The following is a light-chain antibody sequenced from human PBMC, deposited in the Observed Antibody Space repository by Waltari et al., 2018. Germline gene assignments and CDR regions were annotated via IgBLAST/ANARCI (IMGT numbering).Light chain of an antibody. CDR1: SSDVGSYTR. CDR3: SSYTNSSTYV. CDR2: EVS. V-gene: IGLV2-18*02. J-gene: IGLJ1*01. Sequence: QSALTQPPSVSGSPGQSVTLSCTGTSSDVGSYTRVSWYQPPPGTAPKLMIYEVSNRPSGVPDRFSGSKSGNTASLTVTGLQAEDEADYYCSSYTNSSTYVFGTGTKVTVL.